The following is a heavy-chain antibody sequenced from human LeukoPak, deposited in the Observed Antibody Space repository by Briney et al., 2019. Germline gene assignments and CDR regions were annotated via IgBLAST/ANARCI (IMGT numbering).Heavy chain of an antibody. V-gene: IGHV3-21*01. CDR2: ISRSGNFI. CDR3: ARVETTGRT. CDR1: GFTFSNCA. D-gene: IGHD1-14*01. Sequence: PGGSLRLSCAASGFTFSNCAMNWVRQAPGKGLEWVSSISRSGNFIYYGDSVKGRFTISRDNAKNSLYLVMNSLRAEDTAVYYCARVETTGRTWGQGTLVSVSA. J-gene: IGHJ4*02.